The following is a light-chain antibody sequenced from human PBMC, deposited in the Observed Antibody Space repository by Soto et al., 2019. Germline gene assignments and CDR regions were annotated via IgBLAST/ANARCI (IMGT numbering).Light chain of an antibody. J-gene: IGKJ1*01. CDR3: QKYNSSPRT. CDR2: TAS. CDR1: QSVSNY. V-gene: IGKV3-11*01. Sequence: LTQSPPTRSLSQEKKSTSSSRASQSVSNYLAWYQQKPGKAPRLLIYTASTWASGVPTRFSGSGSGTDFTLTISSLQPEDFAAYYCQKYNSSPRTYGQGAKVDIK.